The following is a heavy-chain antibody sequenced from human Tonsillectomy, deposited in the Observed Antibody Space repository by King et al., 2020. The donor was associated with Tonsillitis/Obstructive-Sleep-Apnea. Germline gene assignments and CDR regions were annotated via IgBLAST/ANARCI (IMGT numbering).Heavy chain of an antibody. CDR3: ARGRDDYSKWFDP. CDR1: GGSFSGYY. Sequence: VQLQQWGAGLLKPSETLSLTCAVYGGSFSGYYWSWIRQPPGKGLEWIGEINHSGSTNYNPSLKSRVTISVDTSKNQFSLKLSSLIAADTAVYYCARGRDDYSKWFDPWGQGTLVTVSS. V-gene: IGHV4-34*01. CDR2: INHSGST. J-gene: IGHJ5*02. D-gene: IGHD4-11*01.